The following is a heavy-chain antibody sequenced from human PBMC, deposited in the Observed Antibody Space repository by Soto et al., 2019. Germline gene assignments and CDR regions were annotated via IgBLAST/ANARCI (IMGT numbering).Heavy chain of an antibody. CDR3: ASNRYGYTFYDY. J-gene: IGHJ4*02. D-gene: IGHD5-18*01. V-gene: IGHV4-30-4*02. CDR1: GGSISSGDYY. Sequence: SETLSLTCTVSGGSISSGDYYWSWIRQPPGKGLEWIGYIYYSGSTYYNPSLKSRVTISVDTSKNQFSLKLSSVTAADPAVYCFASNRYGYTFYDYWGQGTLVTVSS. CDR2: IYYSGST.